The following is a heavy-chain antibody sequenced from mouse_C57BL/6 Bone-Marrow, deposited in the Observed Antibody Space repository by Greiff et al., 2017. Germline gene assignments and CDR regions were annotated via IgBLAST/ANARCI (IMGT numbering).Heavy chain of an antibody. D-gene: IGHD2-3*01. CDR1: GFNIKDDY. V-gene: IGHV14-4*01. Sequence: VQLQQSGAELVRPGASVKLSCTASGFNIKDDYIHWVKQRPEQGLEWIGWIDPEIGDTEYASKFQGKATITSDTSSNNAYLPLSSLTSEDTAVYYCSSFDGNYFDFWGQGTPLTVAS. J-gene: IGHJ2*01. CDR2: IDPEIGDT. CDR3: SSFDGNYFDF.